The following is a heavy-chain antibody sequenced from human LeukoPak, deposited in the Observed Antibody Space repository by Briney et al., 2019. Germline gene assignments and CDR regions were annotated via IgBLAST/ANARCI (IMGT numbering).Heavy chain of an antibody. CDR2: VFHSGST. J-gene: IGHJ4*02. CDR1: GDSISSSSYY. Sequence: SETLSLTCTVSGDSISSSSYYWGWIRQPPGKGLEWIGSVFHSGSTYYNPSLKSRVTISVDTSKNQFSLKLSSVTAADTAVYYCARHVGDGSFDYWGQGTLVTVSS. CDR3: ARHVGDGSFDY. D-gene: IGHD3-10*01. V-gene: IGHV4-39*01.